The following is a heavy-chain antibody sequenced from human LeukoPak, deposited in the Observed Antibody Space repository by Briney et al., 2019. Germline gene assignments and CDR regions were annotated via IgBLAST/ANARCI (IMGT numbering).Heavy chain of an antibody. CDR3: ARGAWGYSVHFDN. CDR2: INSDGTDT. D-gene: IGHD3-16*01. Sequence: GGSLRLSCATSGFTLSSFYMHWVRQRPGKGLVWASRINSDGTDTKYADSAKGRFTISRDNTKNTVYLQMNNLGAEDTAVYYCARGAWGYSVHFDNWGQGALVTVSS. J-gene: IGHJ4*02. V-gene: IGHV3-74*03. CDR1: GFTLSSFY.